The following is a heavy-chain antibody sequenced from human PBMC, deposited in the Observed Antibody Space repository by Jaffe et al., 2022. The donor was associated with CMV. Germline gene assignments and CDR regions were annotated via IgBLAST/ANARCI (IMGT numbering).Heavy chain of an antibody. CDR2: ITGDGGSL. Sequence: EVQVSESGGGLVQPGGSLRLSCAASGFTFSKFAMNWVRQTPEKGLEWISGITGDGGSLYYTGSVEGRFTISRDNSKNTLYLQMNSLSAEDTAVYYCAKGSGYYYYFCAMDVWGQGTTVTVSS. D-gene: IGHD3-22*01. J-gene: IGHJ6*02. V-gene: IGHV3-23*01. CDR1: GFTFSKFA. CDR3: AKGSGYYYYFCAMDV.